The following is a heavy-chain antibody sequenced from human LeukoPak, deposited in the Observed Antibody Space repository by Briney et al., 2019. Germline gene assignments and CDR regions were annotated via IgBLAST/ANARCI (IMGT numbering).Heavy chain of an antibody. V-gene: IGHV1-2*02. CDR1: GYTFTGYY. J-gene: IGHJ5*02. CDR3: ARVDVVVPAAIKGFDP. D-gene: IGHD2-2*02. CDR2: INPNSGGT. Sequence: GASVKVSCKASGYTFTGYYMHWVRQAPGQGLEWMGWINPNSGGTNYAQKFQGRVTITRNTSISTAYMELSSLRSEDTAVYYCARVDVVVPAAIKGFDPWGQGTLVTVSS.